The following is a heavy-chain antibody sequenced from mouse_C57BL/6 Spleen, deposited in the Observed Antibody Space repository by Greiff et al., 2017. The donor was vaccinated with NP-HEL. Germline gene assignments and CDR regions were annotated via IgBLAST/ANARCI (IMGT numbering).Heavy chain of an antibody. Sequence: LQESGAELVRPGSSVKLSCKDSYFAFTASAMHWVKQRPGHGLEWIGSFTMYSDATEYSENFKGKATLTANTSSSTAYMELSSLTSEDSAVYYCARNGYDDGAWFADWGQGTLVTVSA. CDR3: ARNGYDDGAWFAD. V-gene: IGHV1-49*01. D-gene: IGHD2-2*01. J-gene: IGHJ3*01. CDR2: FTMYSDAT. CDR1: YFAFTASA.